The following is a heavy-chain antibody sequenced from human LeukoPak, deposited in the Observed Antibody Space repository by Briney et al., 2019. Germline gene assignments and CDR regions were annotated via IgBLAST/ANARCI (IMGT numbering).Heavy chain of an antibody. J-gene: IGHJ4*02. CDR2: ISWNSGSI. V-gene: IGHV3-9*01. CDR3: AKDSNPHPANFDY. CDR1: GFTFDDYA. Sequence: GRSLRLSCAASGFTFDDYAMHWVRQAPGKGLEWVSGISWNSGSIGYADSVKGRFTISRDNAKNSLYLQMNSLRAEDTALYYCAKDSNPHPANFDYWGQGTLVTVSS.